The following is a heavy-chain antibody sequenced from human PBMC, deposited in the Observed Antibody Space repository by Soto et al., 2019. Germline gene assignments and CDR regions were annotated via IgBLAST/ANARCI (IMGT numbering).Heavy chain of an antibody. CDR2: LNIAGTI. CDR3: ARDRGEYTSSWFWYFSH. V-gene: IGHV4-4*07. CDR1: GASISSFN. J-gene: IGHJ2*01. Sequence: SETLSLTCSVSGASISSFNWNWVRQPAGKGPEWVGRLNIAGTINYNPSLKSRITMSMDTSKNQISLHLRSVTAADTAIYYCARDRGEYTSSWFWYFSHWGHGALVTVSS. D-gene: IGHD6-13*01.